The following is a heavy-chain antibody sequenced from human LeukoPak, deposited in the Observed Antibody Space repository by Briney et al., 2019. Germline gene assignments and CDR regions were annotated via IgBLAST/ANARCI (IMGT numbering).Heavy chain of an antibody. D-gene: IGHD6-13*01. CDR1: GFTVDDYA. J-gene: IGHJ4*02. Sequence: PGRSLRLSCAASGFTVDDYAMHWVRQAPGKGLEWVSGISWNSGSIGYADSVKGRFTISRDNAKNSLYLQMNSLRAEDTALYYCAKAGRGSSWYRVDYWGQGTLVTVSS. V-gene: IGHV3-9*01. CDR3: AKAGRGSSWYRVDY. CDR2: ISWNSGSI.